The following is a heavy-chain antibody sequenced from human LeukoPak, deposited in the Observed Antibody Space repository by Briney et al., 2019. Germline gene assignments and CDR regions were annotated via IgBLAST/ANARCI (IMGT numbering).Heavy chain of an antibody. Sequence: PSETLSLTCIVSGASISDYYWSWIRQPAGKGLEWIGRIDTSGSTNYKPSLKSRLTMSVDTSKRQFSLRLTSVTAADTAVYYCASQNYYYYYYGMDVWGQGTTVTVSS. CDR2: IDTSGST. CDR3: ASQNYYYYYYGMDV. CDR1: GASISDYY. J-gene: IGHJ6*02. V-gene: IGHV4-4*07. D-gene: IGHD1-7*01.